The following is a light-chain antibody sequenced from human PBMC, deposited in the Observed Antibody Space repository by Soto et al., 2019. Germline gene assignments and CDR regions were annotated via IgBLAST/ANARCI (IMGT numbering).Light chain of an antibody. CDR2: GAS. CDR3: LQHHSYPQA. CDR1: QSVRSN. V-gene: IGKV3-15*01. Sequence: EIGMTQYPATLSASPGERATLSCLASQSVRSNLAWYQQKPGQAPRLLIYGASTRATGIPARFSGSGSGTEFTLTISSLQPEDVATYYCLQHHSYPQAFGQGTKVDIK. J-gene: IGKJ1*01.